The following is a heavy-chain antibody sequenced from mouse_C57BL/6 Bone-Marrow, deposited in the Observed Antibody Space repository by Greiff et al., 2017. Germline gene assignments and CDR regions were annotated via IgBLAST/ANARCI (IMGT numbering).Heavy chain of an antibody. CDR3: NLGNYVRDWWFDV. V-gene: IGHV6-6*01. CDR1: GFTFSDAW. Sequence: DVKLVESGGGLVQPGGSMKLSCAASGFTFSDAWMDWVRQSPEKGLEWVAEIRNKANNHATYYAESVKGRFTISRDYSKSSVYLQMNSLRAEDTGIYYCNLGNYVRDWWFDVWGTGTTVTVSS. D-gene: IGHD2-1*01. J-gene: IGHJ1*03. CDR2: IRNKANNHAT.